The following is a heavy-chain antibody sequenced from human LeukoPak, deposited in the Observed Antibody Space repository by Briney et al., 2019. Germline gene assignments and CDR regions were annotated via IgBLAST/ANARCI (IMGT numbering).Heavy chain of an antibody. CDR2: ISGSGGST. J-gene: IGHJ4*02. D-gene: IGHD6-13*01. CDR1: GFTFSSYA. Sequence: PGGSLTLSCAVSGFTFSSYAMSWVRQAPGKGLEWVSAISGSGGSTYYADSVKGRFTISRDNSKNTLYLQMNSLRAEDTAVYYCATTYSSSWTRFDYWGQGTLVTVSS. CDR3: ATTYSSSWTRFDY. V-gene: IGHV3-23*01.